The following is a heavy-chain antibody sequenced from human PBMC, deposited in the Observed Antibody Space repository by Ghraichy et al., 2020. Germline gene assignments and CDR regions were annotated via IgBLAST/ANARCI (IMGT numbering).Heavy chain of an antibody. CDR1: GGSISSYY. D-gene: IGHD3-3*01. J-gene: IGHJ6*02. CDR2: IYYSGST. V-gene: IGHV4-59*01. CDR3: ARGRGYDFWSGYYPYYYYGMDV. Sequence: SETLSLTCTVSGGSISSYYWSWIRQPPGKGLEWIGYIYYSGSTNYNPSLKSRVTISVDTSKNQFSLKLSSVTAADTAVYYCARGRGYDFWSGYYPYYYYGMDVWGQGTTVTVSS.